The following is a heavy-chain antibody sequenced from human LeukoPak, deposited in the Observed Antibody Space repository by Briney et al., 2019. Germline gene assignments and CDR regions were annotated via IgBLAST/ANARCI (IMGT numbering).Heavy chain of an antibody. CDR2: SSSSSSYI. D-gene: IGHD2-2*01. V-gene: IGHV3-21*01. Sequence: GGSLRLSCAASGFTFSSYSMNWVRQAPGKGLEWVSSSSSSSSYIYYADSVKGRFTISRDNAKNSLYLQMNSLRAEDTAVYYCARDGAYCSSTSCFRVYYYYGMDVWGKGTTVTVSS. CDR3: ARDGAYCSSTSCFRVYYYYGMDV. CDR1: GFTFSSYS. J-gene: IGHJ6*04.